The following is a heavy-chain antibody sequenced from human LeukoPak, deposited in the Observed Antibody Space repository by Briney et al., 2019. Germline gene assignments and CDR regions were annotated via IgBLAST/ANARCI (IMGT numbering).Heavy chain of an antibody. CDR2: IRSKANSYAT. Sequence: PGGSLRLSCAASGFTFSGSAMHWLRQASGKGLEWVGRIRSKANSYATAYAASVKGSFTISRDDSKNTAYLQMNSLKTEDTAVYYCTRLPAGHTVEYWGQGTLVTVSS. D-gene: IGHD4-11*01. CDR1: GFTFSGSA. J-gene: IGHJ4*02. V-gene: IGHV3-73*01. CDR3: TRLPAGHTVEY.